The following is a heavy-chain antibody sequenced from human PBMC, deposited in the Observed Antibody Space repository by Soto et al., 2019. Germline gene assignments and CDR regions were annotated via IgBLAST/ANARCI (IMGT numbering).Heavy chain of an antibody. CDR3: ARGGCDHSPFDY. V-gene: IGHV3-23*01. CDR1: GFTFSSYA. J-gene: IGHJ4*02. Sequence: GGSLRLSCTASGFTFSSYAMNWVRQAPGKGLEWVSVISGSGGGTYYEDSVKGRFTISRDNSKNTLYLQMNSLRVEDTAIYYCARGGCDHSPFDYWGQGALVTVSS. CDR2: ISGSGGGT. D-gene: IGHD2-15*01.